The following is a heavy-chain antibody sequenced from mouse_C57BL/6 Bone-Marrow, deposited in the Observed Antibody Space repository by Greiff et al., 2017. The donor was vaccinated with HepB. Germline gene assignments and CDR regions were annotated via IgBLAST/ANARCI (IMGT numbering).Heavy chain of an antibody. V-gene: IGHV14-4*01. D-gene: IGHD1-1*01. CDR3: TSYYYGSIYDAMDY. Sequence: VQLQQPGAELVRPGASVKLSCTASGFNIKDDYMHWVKQRPEQGLEWIGWIDPENGDTEYASKFQGKATITADTSSNTAYLQLSSLTSEDTAVYYCTSYYYGSIYDAMDYWGHGTPVTASS. CDR1: GFNIKDDY. CDR2: IDPENGDT. J-gene: IGHJ4*01.